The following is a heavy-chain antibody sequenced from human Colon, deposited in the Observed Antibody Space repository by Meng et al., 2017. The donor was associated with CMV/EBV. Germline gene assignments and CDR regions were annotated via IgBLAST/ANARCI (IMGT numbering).Heavy chain of an antibody. D-gene: IGHD4/OR15-4a*01. CDR1: GFVFSDYA. V-gene: IGHV3-21*01. Sequence: GESLKISCAASGFVFSDYAMTWVRQAPGKGLEWVSSISSSTTYIYYADSLKGRFTVSRDNAKNSLFLQMHGLRAEDTAVYYCARGADFDFWGQGTLVTVSS. CDR2: ISSSTTYI. CDR3: ARGADFDF. J-gene: IGHJ4*02.